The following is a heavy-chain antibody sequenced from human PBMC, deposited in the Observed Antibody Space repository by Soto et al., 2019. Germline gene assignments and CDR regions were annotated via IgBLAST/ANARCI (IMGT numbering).Heavy chain of an antibody. J-gene: IGHJ4*02. CDR1: GFTLSDHH. CDR3: ASDYYDSSGYPGRGY. Sequence: EVQLVESGGTLVQPGGSLRLSCAASGFTLSDHHMDWVRQAPGKGLEWVGRTRNKPNSYTTEYAASVKGRFTISRDDSKNSLYLQMSSLKTEDTAVYYCASDYYDSSGYPGRGYWGQGTLVTVSS. V-gene: IGHV3-72*01. D-gene: IGHD3-22*01. CDR2: TRNKPNSYTT.